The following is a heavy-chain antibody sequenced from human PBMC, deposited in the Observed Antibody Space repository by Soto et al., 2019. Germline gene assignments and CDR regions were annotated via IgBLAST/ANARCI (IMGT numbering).Heavy chain of an antibody. J-gene: IGHJ4*02. CDR1: GYTFTSYY. V-gene: IGHV1-46*01. CDR2: INPNGGST. Sequence: QVQLVQSGAEVKKPGASVKVSCKASGYTFTSYYMHWVRQAPGQGLEWKGIINPNGGSTSYAQKFPGRVTMTRDTSASTVYIGMRSRGRVETAVYYCARDCRPVAIVATICGEIDYGGRGTLETVSS. CDR3: ARDCRPVAIVATICGEIDY. D-gene: IGHD5-12*01.